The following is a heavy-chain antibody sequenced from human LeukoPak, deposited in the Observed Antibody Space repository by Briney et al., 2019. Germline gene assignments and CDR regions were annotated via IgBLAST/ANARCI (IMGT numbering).Heavy chain of an antibody. CDR3: ARADATWGLDTVNFDY. D-gene: IGHD4-17*01. CDR1: GGSIRSSYYY. J-gene: IGHJ4*02. Sequence: SETLSLTCTVSGGSIRSSYYYWGWIRQPPGKGLEWIGSIYDSGSTYYNPSLKSRVTISVDTSKNQFSLKLSSVTAADTAVYYCARADATWGLDTVNFDYWGQGTLVTVSS. CDR2: IYDSGST. V-gene: IGHV4-39*07.